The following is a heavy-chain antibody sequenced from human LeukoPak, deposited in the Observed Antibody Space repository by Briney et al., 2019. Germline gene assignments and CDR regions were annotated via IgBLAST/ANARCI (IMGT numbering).Heavy chain of an antibody. D-gene: IGHD2-2*01. CDR2: ISYDGSNK. V-gene: IGHV3-30-3*01. CDR1: GCTLSTYS. CDR3: ARDGIPAAGPYYFDY. J-gene: IGHJ4*02. Sequence: GGSLRLSCAASGCTLSTYSMHWVRQAPGKGLEWVAVISYDGSNKYYADSVKGRFTISRDNSKNTLYLQMNSLRAEDTAVYYCARDGIPAAGPYYFDYWGQGTLVTVSS.